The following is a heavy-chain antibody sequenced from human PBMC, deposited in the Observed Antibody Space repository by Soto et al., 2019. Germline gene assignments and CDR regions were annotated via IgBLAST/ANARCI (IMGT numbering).Heavy chain of an antibody. J-gene: IGHJ5*02. CDR2: ISGSGGST. D-gene: IGHD3-3*01. CDR3: AKDARDVLRFLEWLTRKNWFDP. V-gene: IGHV3-23*01. CDR1: GFTFSSYA. Sequence: VGSLRLSCAASGFTFSSYAMSWVRQAPGKGLEWVSAISGSGGSTYYADSVKGRFTISRDNSKNTLYLQMNSLRAEDTAVYYCAKDARDVLRFLEWLTRKNWFDPWGQETLVTVSS.